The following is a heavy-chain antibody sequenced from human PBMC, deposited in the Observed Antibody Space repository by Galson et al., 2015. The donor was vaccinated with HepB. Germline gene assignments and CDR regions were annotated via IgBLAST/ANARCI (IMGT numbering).Heavy chain of an antibody. V-gene: IGHV1-2*02. D-gene: IGHD6-19*01. CDR2: INLNNGGT. CDR3: AARITVAGQFDY. CDR1: GYTFTGYY. J-gene: IGHJ4*02. Sequence: QSGAEVKKPGASVKVSCKASGYTFTGYYMHWVRQAPGQGLEWMGWINLNNGGTNYAQKFQGRVTMTRDTSISTVYMELSRLRSDDTAVYYCAARITVAGQFDYWGQGTLVTVSS.